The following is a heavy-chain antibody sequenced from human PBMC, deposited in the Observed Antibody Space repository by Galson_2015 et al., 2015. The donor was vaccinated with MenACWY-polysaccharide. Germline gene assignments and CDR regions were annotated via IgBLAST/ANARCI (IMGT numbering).Heavy chain of an antibody. V-gene: IGHV3-23*01. CDR3: AKGAAHYGSGNYYDP. J-gene: IGHJ5*02. Sequence: SLRLSCAGSGLTFSSYGMGWVRQAPGKGLEWVSGLSPTTGNTYYADSVRGRFTISRDNSKNTLYLQMDSLRAEDTALYYCAKGAAHYGSGNYYDPWGQGTLVTVSS. D-gene: IGHD3-10*01. CDR2: LSPTTGNT. CDR1: GLTFSSYG.